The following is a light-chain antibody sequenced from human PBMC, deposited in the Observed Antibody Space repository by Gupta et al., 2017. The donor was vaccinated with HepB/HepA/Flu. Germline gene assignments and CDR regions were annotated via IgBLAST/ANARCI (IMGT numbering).Light chain of an antibody. J-gene: IGKJ5*01. V-gene: IGKV1-27*01. Sequence: DIQMTQSPSSLSASAGDRVTITCRASQGITNFLAWYQQKPGKVPKLLIYAASTLQSGVPSRFSGSGSGTDFSLTISNLQPEDVATYYCLRYNRAPHTFGQGTRLEIK. CDR3: LRYNRAPHT. CDR1: QGITNF. CDR2: AAS.